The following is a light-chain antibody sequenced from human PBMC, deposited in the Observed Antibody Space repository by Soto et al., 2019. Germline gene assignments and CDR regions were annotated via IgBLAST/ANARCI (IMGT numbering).Light chain of an antibody. CDR3: CSYTSISTSAV. CDR1: SSNIGGNS. CDR2: DDN. J-gene: IGLJ2*01. V-gene: IGLV1-51*01. Sequence: QAVVTQPPSVSAAPGQKVTISCSGSSSNIGGNSVSWYQQLPGTAPKLLIYDDNKRPSGIPDRFSGSKSGTSATLGITGFQTGDEADYYCCSYTSISTSAVFGGGTKVTVL.